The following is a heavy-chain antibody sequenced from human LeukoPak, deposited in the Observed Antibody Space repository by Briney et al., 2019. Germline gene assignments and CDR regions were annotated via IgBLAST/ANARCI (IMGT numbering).Heavy chain of an antibody. D-gene: IGHD3-9*01. J-gene: IGHJ3*02. V-gene: IGHV3-23*01. Sequence: PGGSLRLSCAASGFTFSSYAMSWVRQAPGKGLEWVSAISGSGGSTYYADSVKGRFTISRDNSKNTLYLQMNSLGAEDTAVYYCAKGRYFDWLLSGDAFDIWGQGTMVTVSS. CDR1: GFTFSSYA. CDR3: AKGRYFDWLLSGDAFDI. CDR2: ISGSGGST.